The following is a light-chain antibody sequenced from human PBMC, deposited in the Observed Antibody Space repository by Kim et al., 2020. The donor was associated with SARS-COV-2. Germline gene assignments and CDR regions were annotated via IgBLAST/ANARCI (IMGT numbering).Light chain of an antibody. V-gene: IGKV3-20*01. CDR3: QQYGSSPRT. Sequence: IVLSQSPCTLSLSPGERATLSCRASQSVSSSYLAWYQQKPGQAPRLLIYGASSRATGIPDRFSGSGSGTDFTLTISRLEPEDFAVYYCQQYGSSPRTFGQVTKLDI. J-gene: IGKJ1*01. CDR2: GAS. CDR1: QSVSSSY.